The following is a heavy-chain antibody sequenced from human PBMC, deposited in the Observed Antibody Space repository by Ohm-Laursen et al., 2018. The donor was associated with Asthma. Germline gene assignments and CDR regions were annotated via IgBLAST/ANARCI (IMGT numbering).Heavy chain of an antibody. V-gene: IGHV4-39*01. CDR3: ARHSAGPNY. CDR2: SSYSGST. J-gene: IGHJ4*02. CDR1: GGSISSGTYW. D-gene: IGHD6-13*01. Sequence: TLSLTCTVSGGSISSGTYWWGWIRQPPGMGLEWIGSSSYSGSTYYNPPLRSRVTISETTSKNKFSLKLTSVTAADTAVYYCARHSAGPNYWGLGALVTVSS.